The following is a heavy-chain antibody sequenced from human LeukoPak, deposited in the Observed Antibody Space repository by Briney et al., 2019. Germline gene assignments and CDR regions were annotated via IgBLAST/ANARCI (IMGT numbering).Heavy chain of an antibody. CDR3: ATDVGSLLHSSSSVNWFDP. D-gene: IGHD6-6*01. CDR1: GGTFSSYA. Sequence: GASVKVSCKASGGTFSSYAISWVRQAPGQGLEWMGGIIPIFGTANYAQKFQGRVTITADESTSTAYMELSSLRSEDTAVYYCATDVGSLLHSSSSVNWFDPWGQGTLVTVSS. J-gene: IGHJ5*02. CDR2: IIPIFGTA. V-gene: IGHV1-69*13.